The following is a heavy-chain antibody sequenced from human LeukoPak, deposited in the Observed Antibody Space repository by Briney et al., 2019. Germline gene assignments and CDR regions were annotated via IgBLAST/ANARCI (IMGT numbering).Heavy chain of an antibody. CDR3: TTRYCSGGRCDY. CDR2: IKSKTDGGTT. Sequence: GGSLRLSCAASGFTFSNAWMNWVRQAPGKGLEWVGRIKSKTDGGTTDYAAPVKGRFTISRDDSKTTLYLQMNSLKTEDTAVYYCTTRYCSGGRCDYWGQGTLVTVSS. D-gene: IGHD2-15*01. J-gene: IGHJ4*02. CDR1: GFTFSNAW. V-gene: IGHV3-15*01.